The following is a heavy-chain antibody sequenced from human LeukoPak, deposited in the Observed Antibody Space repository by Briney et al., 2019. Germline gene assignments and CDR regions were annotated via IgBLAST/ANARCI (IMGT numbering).Heavy chain of an antibody. CDR3: ARHLAVAATGFDY. Sequence: SSETLSLTCTVSGGSISDYYWSWIRQPPGKGLEWIGYIYYSGSTNYNPSLKSRVTISVDMSKNQFSLKLSSVTAADTAVYYCARHLAVAATGFDYWGQGALVTVSS. V-gene: IGHV4-59*08. J-gene: IGHJ4*02. D-gene: IGHD2-15*01. CDR1: GGSISDYY. CDR2: IYYSGST.